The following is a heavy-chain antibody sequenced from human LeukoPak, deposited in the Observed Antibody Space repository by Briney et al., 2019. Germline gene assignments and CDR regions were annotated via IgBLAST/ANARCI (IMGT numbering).Heavy chain of an antibody. J-gene: IGHJ4*02. D-gene: IGHD4-17*01. CDR2: VRYDGRNE. V-gene: IGHV3-30*02. Sequence: PGGSLRLSCAASGFSFNNYAMSWVRQAPGKGLEWVAFVRYDGRNEWYADSVKGRFTISKNTSTNTLFLQMNSLRVEDTAVYYCAKGGYGSLYFDYWGQGTLVTVSS. CDR3: AKGGYGSLYFDY. CDR1: GFSFNNYA.